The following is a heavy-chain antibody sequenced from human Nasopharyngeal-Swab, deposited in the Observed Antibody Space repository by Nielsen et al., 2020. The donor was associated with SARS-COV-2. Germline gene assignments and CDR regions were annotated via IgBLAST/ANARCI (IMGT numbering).Heavy chain of an antibody. J-gene: IGHJ4*02. CDR1: GFSITTYG. V-gene: IGHV3-23*01. D-gene: IGHD5-18*01. CDR3: SRDPFGAMVDYFDY. Sequence: GGSLRLSCAASGFSITTYGMTWVRQAPGKGLEWISGISELGTGIYYADSVWGRFTISRDNAKNTLYLQMNSLRAEDTAVYYCSRDPFGAMVDYFDYWGQGTLVTVSS. CDR2: ISELGTGI.